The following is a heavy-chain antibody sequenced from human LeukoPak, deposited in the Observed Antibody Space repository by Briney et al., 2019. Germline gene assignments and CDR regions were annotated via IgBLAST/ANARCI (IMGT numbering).Heavy chain of an antibody. D-gene: IGHD1-26*01. CDR1: GFTFSNYW. V-gene: IGHV3-74*01. CDR2: IDANAKTT. Sequence: PGGSLRLSCAASGFTFSNYWLHWVRQAPGKGQVWVSRIDANAKTTSYADSVKGRFTISTDNAKKTLYLQMNSLRVEDTAVYYCLTVVETTIAAFDIWGQGTMVTVSS. CDR3: LTVVETTIAAFDI. J-gene: IGHJ3*02.